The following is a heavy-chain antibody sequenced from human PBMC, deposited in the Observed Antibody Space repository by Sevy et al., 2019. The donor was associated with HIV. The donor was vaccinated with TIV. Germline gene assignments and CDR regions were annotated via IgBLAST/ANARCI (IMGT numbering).Heavy chain of an antibody. CDR1: GFTFSTYS. CDR3: ARDGAGITMVQGVMAYYHGMDV. Sequence: GGSLRLSCAASGFTFSTYSMNWVRQAPGKGLEWVSSISSSSNYIYYANSLKGRFTISRDNAKNSLYLQMNSLRADDTAVYYCARDGAGITMVQGVMAYYHGMDVWGQGTTVTVSS. V-gene: IGHV3-21*01. D-gene: IGHD3-10*01. J-gene: IGHJ6*02. CDR2: ISSSSNYI.